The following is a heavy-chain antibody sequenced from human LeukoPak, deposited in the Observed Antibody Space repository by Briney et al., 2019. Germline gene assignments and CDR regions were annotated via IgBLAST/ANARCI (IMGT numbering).Heavy chain of an antibody. V-gene: IGHV4-39*01. CDR1: GGSISSSNYY. D-gene: IGHD1-26*01. Sequence: SETLSLTCTVSGGSISSSNYYWGWIRQPPGKGLEWIGSIYYSGGTYYNPSLKSRVTISVDTSKNQFSLKLTSVTAADTAVYYCASPSGTYYSRFHYWGQGALVTVSS. CDR2: IYYSGGT. CDR3: ASPSGTYYSRFHY. J-gene: IGHJ4*02.